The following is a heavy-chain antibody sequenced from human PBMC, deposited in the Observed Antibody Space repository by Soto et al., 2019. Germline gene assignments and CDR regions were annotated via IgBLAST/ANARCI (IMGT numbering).Heavy chain of an antibody. CDR1: GGSVSSGSYY. D-gene: IGHD7-27*01. Sequence: LSLTCTVSGGSVSSGSYYWSWIRQPPGKGLEWIGYIYYSGSTNYNPSLKSRVTISVDTSKNQFSLKLSSVTAADTAVYYCARLDIQSGEFDYWGQGTLVTVSS. J-gene: IGHJ4*02. V-gene: IGHV4-61*01. CDR2: IYYSGST. CDR3: ARLDIQSGEFDY.